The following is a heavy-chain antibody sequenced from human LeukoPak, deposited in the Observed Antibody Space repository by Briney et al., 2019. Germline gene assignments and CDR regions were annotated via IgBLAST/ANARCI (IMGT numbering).Heavy chain of an antibody. V-gene: IGHV1-69*13. J-gene: IGHJ4*02. D-gene: IGHD2-15*01. CDR3: ARDRSVGGSDY. CDR1: GGTFISLA. CDR2: IIPIFGTA. Sequence: ASVKVSCKASGGTFISLAINWVRQAPGQGLEWMGRIIPIFGTANYAQKFQGRVTITADESTSTAYMELSSLTSEDTAVYYCARDRSVGGSDYWGQGTLVTVSS.